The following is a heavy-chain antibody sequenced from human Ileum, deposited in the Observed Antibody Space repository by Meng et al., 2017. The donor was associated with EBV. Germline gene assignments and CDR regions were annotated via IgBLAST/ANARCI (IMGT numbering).Heavy chain of an antibody. Sequence: QVHLVQSGGEVKQPGASVKVSCKASGFTFTDYVIQWVRQAPGQRPEWMGWIIVGTGRTEYSQNLQGRVTITWDTSASTAYMELSSLRSEDTAVYYCARDSVIAAGSYCDYWGQGALVTVSS. J-gene: IGHJ4*02. CDR1: GFTFTDYV. CDR2: IIVGTGRT. CDR3: ARDSVIAAGSYCDY. D-gene: IGHD6-13*01. V-gene: IGHV1-3*01.